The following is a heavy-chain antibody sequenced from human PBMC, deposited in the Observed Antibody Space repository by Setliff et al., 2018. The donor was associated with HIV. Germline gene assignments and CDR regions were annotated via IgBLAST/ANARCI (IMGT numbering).Heavy chain of an antibody. V-gene: IGHV4-34*01. J-gene: IGHJ3*02. CDR3: AGAGNYGPFDGFDI. CDR1: DGSRSGIH. Sequence: PSETLSLTCAVFDGSRSGIHWSWIRQPPGKGPEWIAEINFGGGTNHNPSLKSRVTISVDTSKCQVSLMLRSVTAADTAVYYCAGAGNYGPFDGFDIWGQGTMVTVSS. D-gene: IGHD1-7*01. CDR2: INFGGGT.